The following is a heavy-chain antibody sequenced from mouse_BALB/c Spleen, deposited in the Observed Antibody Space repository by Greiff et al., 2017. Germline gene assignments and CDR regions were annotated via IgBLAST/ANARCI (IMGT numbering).Heavy chain of an antibody. CDR1: GFTFSDYY. J-gene: IGHJ2*01. D-gene: IGHD2-10*02. Sequence: EVKLVESGGGLVKPGGSLKLSCAASGFTFSDYYMYWVRQTPEKRLEWVATISDGGSYTYYPDSVKGRFTISRDNAKNNLYLQMSSLKSEDTTMYYCARGGYGYLDYWGQGTTLTVSS. CDR3: ARGGYGYLDY. CDR2: ISDGGSYT. V-gene: IGHV5-4*02.